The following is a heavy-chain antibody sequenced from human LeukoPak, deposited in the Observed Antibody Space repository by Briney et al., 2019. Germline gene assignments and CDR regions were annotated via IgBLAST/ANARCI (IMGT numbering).Heavy chain of an antibody. Sequence: ASVKVSCKASGYTFTSYGISWVRQAPGQGLEWMGWISAYNGITNYAQKLQGGVTMTTDTSTSTAYMELRSLRSDDTAVYYCARGYCSSTSCYIEDNWFDPWGQGTLVTVSS. CDR3: ARGYCSSTSCYIEDNWFDP. CDR1: GYTFTSYG. CDR2: ISAYNGIT. J-gene: IGHJ5*02. V-gene: IGHV1-18*01. D-gene: IGHD2-2*02.